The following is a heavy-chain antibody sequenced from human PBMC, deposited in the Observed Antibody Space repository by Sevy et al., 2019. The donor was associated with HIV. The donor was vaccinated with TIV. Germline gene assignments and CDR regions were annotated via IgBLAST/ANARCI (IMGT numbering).Heavy chain of an antibody. V-gene: IGHV3-23*01. J-gene: IGHJ4*02. CDR2: ISFGCGKI. D-gene: IGHD2-8*01. Sequence: GGSLRLSCEASGFNFNIYSMSWVRQAPGKGLEWFSTISFGCGKINHADSVQGRFTMSRDDCKKMVYLEMNSLRVDDTAIYCCAREGCTRPHDYWGQGTLVTVSS. CDR1: GFNFNIYS. CDR3: AREGCTRPHDY.